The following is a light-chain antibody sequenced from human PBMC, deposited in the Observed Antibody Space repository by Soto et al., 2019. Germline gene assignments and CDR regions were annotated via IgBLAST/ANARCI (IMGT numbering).Light chain of an antibody. CDR1: SSDVGSYNH. Sequence: HSALTPHASVSGSPGQSITIACTGTSSDVGSYNHVSWYQVHPGKAPRLVIYDVSIRPPAVSDRFSGSTSGNTASLTISGLQAEDDADYYCSSYTATRTVVFGGGTKLTVL. J-gene: IGLJ3*02. CDR2: DVS. CDR3: SSYTATRTVV. V-gene: IGLV2-14*03.